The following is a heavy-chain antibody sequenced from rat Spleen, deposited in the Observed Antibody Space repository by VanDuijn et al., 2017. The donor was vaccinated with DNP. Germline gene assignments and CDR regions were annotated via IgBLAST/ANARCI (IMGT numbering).Heavy chain of an antibody. V-gene: IGHV2S8*01. J-gene: IGHJ4*01. Sequence: QVQLKESGPGLVQPSQTLSLTCTVSGFSLTSYGVSWVRQPPGKGLEWIAAISSGGSTYYNSALKSRLSISRDTSKSQVFLKMNSLQTEDTAIYFCTRIGYSYAMDAWGQGTSVTVSS. CDR2: ISSGGST. CDR1: GFSLTSYG. CDR3: TRIGYSYAMDA. D-gene: IGHD1-11*01.